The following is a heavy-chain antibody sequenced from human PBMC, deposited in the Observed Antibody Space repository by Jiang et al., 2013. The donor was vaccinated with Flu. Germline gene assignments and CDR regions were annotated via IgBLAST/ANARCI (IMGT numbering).Heavy chain of an antibody. Sequence: SSCSLSDSPSVAMLCTGSARRPGKGLEWVAVISYDGSNKYYADSVKGRFTISRDNSKNTLYLQMNSLRAEDTAVYYCARDPYYYDSSGYLDYWGQGTLVTVSS. CDR2: ISYDGSNK. CDR1: DSPSVAML. V-gene: IGHV3-30-3*01. J-gene: IGHJ4*02. CDR3: ARDPYYYDSSGYLDY. D-gene: IGHD3-22*01.